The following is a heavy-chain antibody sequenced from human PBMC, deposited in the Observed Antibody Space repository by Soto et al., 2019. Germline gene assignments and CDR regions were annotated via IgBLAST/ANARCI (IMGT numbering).Heavy chain of an antibody. Sequence: SETLSLTCTVSGGSVSSGSYYWSWIRQPPGKGLEWILFIYYCGSANYNPSLKSRVTISVDTSKNQFSLKLSSVTAADTAVYYCARDYRAVVVDSRYPDYYYGMDVWGQGTTVTVSS. CDR2: IYYCGSA. CDR1: GGSVSSGSYY. CDR3: ARDYRAVVVDSRYPDYYYGMDV. V-gene: IGHV4-61*01. J-gene: IGHJ6*02. D-gene: IGHD2-15*01.